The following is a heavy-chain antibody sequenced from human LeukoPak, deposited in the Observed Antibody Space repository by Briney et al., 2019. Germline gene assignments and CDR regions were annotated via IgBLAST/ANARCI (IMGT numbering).Heavy chain of an antibody. J-gene: IGHJ4*02. CDR2: ISYDGSNK. CDR1: GFTFSSYA. Sequence: GGSLRLSCAASGFTFSSYAMHWVRQAPGKGLEWVAVISYDGSNKYYADSVKGRFTISRDNSKNTLYLQMNSLRAEDTAVYYCARDYYDSSGYYLFDYWGQGTLVTVSS. D-gene: IGHD3-22*01. V-gene: IGHV3-30-3*01. CDR3: ARDYYDSSGYYLFDY.